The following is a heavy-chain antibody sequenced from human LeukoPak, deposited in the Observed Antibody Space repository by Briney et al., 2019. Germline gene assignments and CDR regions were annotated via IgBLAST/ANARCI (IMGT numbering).Heavy chain of an antibody. J-gene: IGHJ4*02. CDR3: AKDGCSSGCSVDY. CDR1: GFTFSSYG. Sequence: GGSLRLSCAASGFTFSSYGMNWVRQAPGKGLERVSAISGSGRSTYYADSVRGRFAISRDNSKNTLYLQMNSLRAEDTAVYYCAKDGCSSGCSVDYWGQGTLVTVSS. D-gene: IGHD6-19*01. CDR2: ISGSGRST. V-gene: IGHV3-23*01.